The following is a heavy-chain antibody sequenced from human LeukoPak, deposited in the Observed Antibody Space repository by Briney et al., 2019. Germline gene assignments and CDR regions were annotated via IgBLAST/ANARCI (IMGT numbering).Heavy chain of an antibody. CDR2: IYYSGST. Sequence: SETLSLTCTVSGGSISSSSYYWGWIRQPPGKGLEWIGSIYYSGSTYYNPSLKSRVTISVDTPKNQFSLKLSSVTAADTAVYYCAKHSSGWYQDYWGQGTLVTVSS. J-gene: IGHJ4*02. D-gene: IGHD6-19*01. CDR3: AKHSSGWYQDY. V-gene: IGHV4-39*01. CDR1: GGSISSSSYY.